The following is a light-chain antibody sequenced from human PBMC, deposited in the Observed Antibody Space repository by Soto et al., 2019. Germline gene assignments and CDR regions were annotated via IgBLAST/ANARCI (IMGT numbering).Light chain of an antibody. V-gene: IGKV1-5*01. CDR2: DAS. CDR1: RSISDW. CDR3: LQYSSHSWT. Sequence: MNQSPSSLSPYVGDRVTITCRASRSISDWLAWYQQKPGKAPELLIFDASNVKSGVSSRFSGSGSGTEFTLTISRLQPDDVATYYCLQYSSHSWTFGQGTKVDI. J-gene: IGKJ1*01.